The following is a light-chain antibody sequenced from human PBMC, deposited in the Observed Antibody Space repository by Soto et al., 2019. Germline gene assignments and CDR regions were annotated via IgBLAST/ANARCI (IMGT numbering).Light chain of an antibody. Sequence: QSVLTQPASVSGSPGQSTTISCTGTSSDVGGYNYVSWYQQHPGKAPKLMIYDVSNRPSGVSNRFSGSKSGNTASLTISGLQAEDEADYYCSSYTSSSTLFGGGTKVTVL. CDR1: SSDVGGYNY. J-gene: IGLJ2*01. CDR3: SSYTSSSTL. CDR2: DVS. V-gene: IGLV2-14*01.